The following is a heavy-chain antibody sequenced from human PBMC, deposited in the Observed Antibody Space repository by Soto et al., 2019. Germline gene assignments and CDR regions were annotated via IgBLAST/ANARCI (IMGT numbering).Heavy chain of an antibody. D-gene: IGHD5-18*01. J-gene: IGHJ6*02. CDR3: ARESGYSYGYNYYGMDV. V-gene: IGHV3-33*01. Sequence: SGGSLRLSCAASGFTFSSYGMHWVRQAPGKGLGWVAVIWYDGSNKYYADSVKGRFTISRDNSKNTLYLQMNSLRAEDTAVYYCARESGYSYGYNYYGMDVWGQGTTVTVSS. CDR1: GFTFSSYG. CDR2: IWYDGSNK.